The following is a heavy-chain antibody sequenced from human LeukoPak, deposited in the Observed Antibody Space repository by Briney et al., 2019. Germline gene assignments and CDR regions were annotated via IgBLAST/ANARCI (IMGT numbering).Heavy chain of an antibody. CDR2: ISSSSSYI. D-gene: IGHD3-3*01. CDR1: GFTFSSYT. J-gene: IGHJ1*01. CDR3: AKHIYGVVSIQQ. V-gene: IGHV3-21*03. Sequence: GGSLRLSCAASGFTFSSYTMNWVRQPPGKGLEWVSSISSSSSYIYYADSVKGRFTISRDNAKNSLYLQMSSLKTEDTAVYYCAKHIYGVVSIQQWGQGTLVTVSS.